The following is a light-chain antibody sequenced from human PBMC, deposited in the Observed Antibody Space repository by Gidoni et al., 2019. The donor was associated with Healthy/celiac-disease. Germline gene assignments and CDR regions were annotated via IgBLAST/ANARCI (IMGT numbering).Light chain of an antibody. CDR1: SSNIGAGYD. Sequence: QSVLTQPHSVSGAPGQRVTISCTGSSSNIGAGYDVHWYQQLPGNAPKLLLYGTSNRPSGVPDRFSGSKSGTSASLAITGLQAEDEADYYCQSYDSSLSGVVFGGGTKLTVL. CDR2: GTS. J-gene: IGLJ2*01. CDR3: QSYDSSLSGVV. V-gene: IGLV1-40*01.